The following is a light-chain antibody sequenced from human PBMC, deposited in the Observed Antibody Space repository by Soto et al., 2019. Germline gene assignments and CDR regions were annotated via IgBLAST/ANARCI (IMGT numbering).Light chain of an antibody. CDR3: LTWGTGILV. CDR1: SGHSSYA. CDR2: LNSDGSH. Sequence: QLVLTQSPSASASLGASVKLTCTLSSGHSSYAIAWHQQQPEKGPRYLMKLNSDGSHSKGDGIPDRFSGSSSGAERYLTISSLQPEDEADYYCLTWGTGILVFGGGTKLIVL. J-gene: IGLJ2*01. V-gene: IGLV4-69*01.